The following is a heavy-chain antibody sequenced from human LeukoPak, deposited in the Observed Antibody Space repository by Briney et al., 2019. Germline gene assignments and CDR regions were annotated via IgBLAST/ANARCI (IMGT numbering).Heavy chain of an antibody. Sequence: ASVKVSCKASGYTFTSYYMHWVRQAPGQGLGWMGIINPSGGGTSYTQKFQGRVTMTRDMSTSTVYMELSSMRSEDTAVYYCARGGEGGYFYWGQGTLVTVSS. CDR3: ARGGEGGYFY. V-gene: IGHV1-46*01. CDR1: GYTFTSYY. D-gene: IGHD3-16*01. J-gene: IGHJ4*02. CDR2: INPSGGGT.